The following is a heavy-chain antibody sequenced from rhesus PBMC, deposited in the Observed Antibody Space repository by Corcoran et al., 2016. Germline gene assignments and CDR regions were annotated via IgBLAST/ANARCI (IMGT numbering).Heavy chain of an antibody. CDR2: IYGGSGST. D-gene: IGHD6-31*01. V-gene: IGHV4S7*01. J-gene: IGHJ4*01. CDR3: ARGIAAAGT. Sequence: QVQLQESGPGLVKPSETLSLTCAVSGASISSYWSWIRQSPGKGLAWSGYIYGGSGSTSYNPSLKRRVTISTDTSKNQFSLKLSSVTAADTAVYYCARGIAAAGTWGQGVLVTVSS. CDR1: GASISSY.